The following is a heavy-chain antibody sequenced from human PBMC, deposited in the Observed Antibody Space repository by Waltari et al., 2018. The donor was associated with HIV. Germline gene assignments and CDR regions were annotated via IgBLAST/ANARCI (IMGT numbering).Heavy chain of an antibody. CDR2: IYYSGST. Sequence: QVQLQESGPGLVKPSETLSLTCTVSGGSTSSYHWSWIRQPPGKGLEWIGYIYYSGSTKYNPALKSRVTISVDTSKSQFSLKLSALTAADTAVYYCARGGRGWFDPWGQGTLVTVSS. D-gene: IGHD3-10*01. V-gene: IGHV4-59*01. CDR1: GGSTSSYH. CDR3: ARGGRGWFDP. J-gene: IGHJ5*02.